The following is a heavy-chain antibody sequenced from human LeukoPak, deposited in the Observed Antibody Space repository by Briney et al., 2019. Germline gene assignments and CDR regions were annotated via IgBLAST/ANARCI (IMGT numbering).Heavy chain of an antibody. D-gene: IGHD6-13*01. V-gene: IGHV1-2*02. Sequence: ASVTVSCKAPGYTFTAYYMHWVRQAPGQGLEWMGWLNPDRGGTNYAQKCQGRVTITRDTSISTAYMEMSSLRSDDTAVYYCARDVDSSWYTNPSDYWGQGTLVTVSS. CDR2: LNPDRGGT. CDR1: GYTFTAYY. J-gene: IGHJ4*02. CDR3: ARDVDSSWYTNPSDY.